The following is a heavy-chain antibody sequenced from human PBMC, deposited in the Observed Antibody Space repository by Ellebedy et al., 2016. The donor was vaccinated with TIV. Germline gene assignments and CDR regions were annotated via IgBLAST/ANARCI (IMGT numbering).Heavy chain of an antibody. D-gene: IGHD6-13*01. CDR3: AREIWYSSYWNYMDV. J-gene: IGHJ6*03. V-gene: IGHV3-7*01. Sequence: GGSLRLXXAASGFTFSRYWMSWVRQAPGKGLEWVANINQDGSEKYYVDSVKGRFTISRDNAKNSLYLQMNSLRAEDTAVYYCAREIWYSSYWNYMDVWGKGTTVTVSS. CDR1: GFTFSRYW. CDR2: INQDGSEK.